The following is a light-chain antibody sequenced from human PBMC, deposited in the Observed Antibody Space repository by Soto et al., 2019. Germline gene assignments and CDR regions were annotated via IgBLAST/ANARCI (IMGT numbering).Light chain of an antibody. CDR3: SSYTANSVTLYV. J-gene: IGLJ1*01. CDR2: EVR. CDR1: SSDIGSSNY. Sequence: QSVLTQPASVSGSPGQSITISCTGTSSDIGSSNYVSWYQQHPGKAPKVMIYEVRNRPSGVSNRFSGSKSGNTASLTISGLQAEDEAEYYCSSYTANSVTLYVFGTGTKLTVL. V-gene: IGLV2-14*01.